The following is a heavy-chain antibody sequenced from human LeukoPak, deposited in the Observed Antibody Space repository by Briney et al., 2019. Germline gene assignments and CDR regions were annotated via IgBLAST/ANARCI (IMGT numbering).Heavy chain of an antibody. CDR1: GFTFGDYA. CDR3: ARGEQQLTTTLGY. CDR2: ISYDGSNK. Sequence: GGSLRLSCTASGFTFGDYAMSWFRQAPGKGLEWVAVISYDGSNKYYADSVKGRFTISRDNSKNTLYLQMNSLRAEDTAVYYCARGEQQLTTTLGYWGQGTLVTVSS. J-gene: IGHJ4*02. V-gene: IGHV3-30-3*01. D-gene: IGHD6-13*01.